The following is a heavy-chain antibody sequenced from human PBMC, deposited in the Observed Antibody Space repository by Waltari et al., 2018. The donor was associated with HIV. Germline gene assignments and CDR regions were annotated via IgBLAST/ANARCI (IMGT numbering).Heavy chain of an antibody. D-gene: IGHD1-26*01. CDR2: IYYSGST. Sequence: QVPLQESGPGLVKPSQPLSLTCTVPGGSIRSGGYYGSWIRQHPGKGLEWIGYIYYSGSTYYNPSLKSLVTISVDTSKNQFSLKLSSVTAADTAVYYCARGGGSYSYFDYWGQGTLVTVSS. J-gene: IGHJ4*02. V-gene: IGHV4-31*01. CDR1: GGSIRSGGYY. CDR3: ARGGGSYSYFDY.